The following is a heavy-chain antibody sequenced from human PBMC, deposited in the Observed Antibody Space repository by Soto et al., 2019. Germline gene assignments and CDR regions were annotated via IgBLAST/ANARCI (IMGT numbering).Heavy chain of an antibody. CDR1: GFTFSSYA. CDR3: ARRGSGGYYDY. Sequence: EVQLLESGGGLVQPGGSLRLSCAASGFTFSSYAMNWVRQAPGKGLEWVSGISGSGGSTYYADSVKGRFTISRDNSKNTLYLQMNSLRAEDTAVYYCARRGSGGYYDYWGQGTLVTVSS. V-gene: IGHV3-23*01. CDR2: ISGSGGST. J-gene: IGHJ4*02. D-gene: IGHD6-19*01.